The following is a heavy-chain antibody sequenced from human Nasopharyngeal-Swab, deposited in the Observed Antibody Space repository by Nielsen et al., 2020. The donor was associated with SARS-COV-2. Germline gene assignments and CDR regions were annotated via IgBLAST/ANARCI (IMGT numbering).Heavy chain of an antibody. CDR3: ARSFARDDILTGFDS. CDR2: MYAGGDK. J-gene: IGHJ4*02. Sequence: GGSLRLSCAASGFDVSGNYMSWFRQAPGKGLEWVSVMYAGGDKYYADSVKGRFTISRDNSKNTLYLQMNSLRLEDTAVYYCARSFARDDILTGFDSWGQGTLVTVSS. CDR1: GFDVSGNY. V-gene: IGHV3-53*01. D-gene: IGHD3-9*01.